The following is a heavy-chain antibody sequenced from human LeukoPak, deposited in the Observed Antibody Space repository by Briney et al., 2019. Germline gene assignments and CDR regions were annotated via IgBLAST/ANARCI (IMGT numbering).Heavy chain of an antibody. V-gene: IGHV3-23*01. Sequence: GGSLRLSCAASGFTFSSYAMSWVRQAPGKGLEWVSAISGSGGSTYYADSVKGRFTITRDNAKNSLFLQMNSLRAEDTAVYYCAKEGIVGATVDYWGQGTLVTVSS. CDR2: ISGSGGST. CDR3: AKEGIVGATVDY. D-gene: IGHD1-26*01. CDR1: GFTFSSYA. J-gene: IGHJ4*02.